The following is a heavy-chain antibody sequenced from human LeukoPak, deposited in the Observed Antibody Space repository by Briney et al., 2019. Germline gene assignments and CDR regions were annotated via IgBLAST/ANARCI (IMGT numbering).Heavy chain of an antibody. CDR1: GFTFSSYT. Sequence: GGSLRLSCAASGFTFSSYTIHWVRQPPGKGLEWVAVISFDGSNKYYADSVKGRFTISRDNSKNTLYLQMNSLRAEDTAVYYCTREAYYYDSSRSHDAFDIWGQGTKVTVSS. V-gene: IGHV3-30-3*01. CDR3: TREAYYYDSSRSHDAFDI. J-gene: IGHJ3*02. CDR2: ISFDGSNK. D-gene: IGHD3-22*01.